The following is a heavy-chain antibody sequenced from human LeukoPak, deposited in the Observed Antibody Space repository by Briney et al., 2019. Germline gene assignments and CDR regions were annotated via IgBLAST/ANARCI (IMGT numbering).Heavy chain of an antibody. CDR3: ARASRGAFGY. D-gene: IGHD1-26*01. CDR1: GGSISSYY. V-gene: IGHV4-59*01. J-gene: IGHJ4*02. Sequence: SETLSLTCTVSGGSISSYYWSWIRQPPGKGLEWIGYIYYSGSTNYNPSLKSRVTISVDTSKNQFSLKLSSVTAADTAVYYCARASRGAFGYWGQGTLVTVSS. CDR2: IYYSGST.